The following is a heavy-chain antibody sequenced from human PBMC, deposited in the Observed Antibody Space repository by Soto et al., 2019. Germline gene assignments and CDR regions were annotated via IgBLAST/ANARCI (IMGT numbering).Heavy chain of an antibody. CDR1: GYTFTSYG. Sequence: GASVKVSCKASGYTFTSYGISWVRQAPGQGLEWIGWIVVGSGNTNYAQKFQERVTITRDMSTSTAYMELSSLRSEDTAVYYCAASYYYGSGSSIARDYWGQGTLVTVSS. V-gene: IGHV1-58*02. CDR2: IVVGSGNT. J-gene: IGHJ4*02. CDR3: AASYYYGSGSSIARDY. D-gene: IGHD3-10*01.